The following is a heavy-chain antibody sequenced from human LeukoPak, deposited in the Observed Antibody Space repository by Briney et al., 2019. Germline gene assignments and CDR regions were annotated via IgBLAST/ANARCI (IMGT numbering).Heavy chain of an antibody. CDR3: ARRRYYDSTGYLD. CDR2: IYYSGRT. V-gene: IGHV4-39*01. D-gene: IGHD3-22*01. J-gene: IGHJ1*01. Sequence: PSETLSLTCTVSGGSISSSSYYWGWVRQPPGKGLEWIGDIYYSGRTYYNSSLQSRLTISLDTSKNQFSPKLNSVTAADTAVYYCARRRYYDSTGYLDWGQGTLVTVSP. CDR1: GGSISSSSYY.